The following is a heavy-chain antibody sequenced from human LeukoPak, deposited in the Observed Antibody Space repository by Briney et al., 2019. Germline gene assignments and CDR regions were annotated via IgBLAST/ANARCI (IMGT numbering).Heavy chain of an antibody. CDR2: IIPIFGTA. V-gene: IGHV1-69*05. CDR1: GGTFSSYA. D-gene: IGHD3-3*01. J-gene: IGHJ5*02. CDR3: ARVPLSTNYDFWSGYYPYNWFDP. Sequence: SVKVSCKASGGTFSSYAISWVRQAPGQGLEWMGRIIPIFGTANYAQKFQGRVTITTDESTSTAYMELSSLRSEDTTVYYCARVPLSTNYDFWSGYYPYNWFDPWGQGTLVTVSS.